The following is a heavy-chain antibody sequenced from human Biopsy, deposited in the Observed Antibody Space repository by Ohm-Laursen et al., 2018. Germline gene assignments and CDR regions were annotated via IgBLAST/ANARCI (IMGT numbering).Heavy chain of an antibody. D-gene: IGHD2-8*01. CDR3: ARDPLNGHKHFDY. CDR1: SYTFTDYN. Sequence: ASVKVSCKASSYTFTDYNIHWMRQAPGQGLEWLGYINCKTDATDYAQKFQGTVTMTRDTSISTAYLALGSLRSADTAIYYCARDPLNGHKHFDYWGQGSLVTVSS. J-gene: IGHJ4*02. CDR2: INCKTDAT. V-gene: IGHV1-2*02.